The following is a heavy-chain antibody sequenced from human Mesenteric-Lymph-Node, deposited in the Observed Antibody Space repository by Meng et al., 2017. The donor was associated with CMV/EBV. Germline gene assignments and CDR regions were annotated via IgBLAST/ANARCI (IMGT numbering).Heavy chain of an antibody. CDR3: AKDLPYRSSWYGPRQLDF. J-gene: IGHJ4*02. Sequence: SVKVSCKASGGTFSSYAISWVRQAPGQGLEWMGGIIPIFGTANYAQKFQGRVTITTDESTSTAYMELSSLRSEDTAVYYCAKDLPYRSSWYGPRQLDFWGQGTLVTVSS. D-gene: IGHD6-13*01. CDR2: IIPIFGTA. V-gene: IGHV1-69*05. CDR1: GGTFSSYA.